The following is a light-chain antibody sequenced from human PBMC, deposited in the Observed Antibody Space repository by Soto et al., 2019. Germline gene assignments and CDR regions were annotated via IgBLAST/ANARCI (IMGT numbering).Light chain of an antibody. CDR2: GAS. V-gene: IGKV3-20*01. CDR1: QSVSSSY. J-gene: IGKJ4*01. CDR3: QQYGSSPPLT. Sequence: EVVLTQSPGTLSLSPGERATLSCRASQSVSSSYLAWYQQKPGQAPRLLIYGASSRAPGISDRFSGSGAGTDFTLTISRLVPEDFAVYYCQQYGSSPPLTFGGGNQVEI.